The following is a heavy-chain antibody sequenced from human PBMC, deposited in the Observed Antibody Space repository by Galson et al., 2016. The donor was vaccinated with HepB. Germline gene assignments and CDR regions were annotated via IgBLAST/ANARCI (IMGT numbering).Heavy chain of an antibody. CDR3: VRDLSPQCGGDCYDL. Sequence: SVKVSCKASGYTFTSYYIHWVRQAPGQGLEWMGVINPSAGSTTYAQTFQGRVTMTRDTSTSTVYMDLSSLRSEDTAVYFCVRDLSPQCGGDCYDLWGQGTLVTVSS. D-gene: IGHD2-21*01. CDR1: GYTFTSYY. CDR2: INPSAGST. V-gene: IGHV1-46*01. J-gene: IGHJ4*02.